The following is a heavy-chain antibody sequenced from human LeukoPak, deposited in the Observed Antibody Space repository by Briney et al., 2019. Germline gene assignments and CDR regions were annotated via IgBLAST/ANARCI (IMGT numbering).Heavy chain of an antibody. V-gene: IGHV3-7*01. CDR3: ARVTFFYYYFDL. J-gene: IGHJ2*01. CDR1: GFTFSRYR. CDR2: IKQDGNEK. Sequence: GGSLRLSCEASGFTFSRYRVTWVRQVPGKGLEWVANIKQDGNEKYYVDSVRGRFTISRDNTKDSFFLQMDSLRVEDTAVYYCARVTFFYYYFDLWGRGTLVTVSS.